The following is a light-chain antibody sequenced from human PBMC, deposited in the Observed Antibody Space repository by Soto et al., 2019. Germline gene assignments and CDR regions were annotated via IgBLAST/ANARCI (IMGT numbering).Light chain of an antibody. V-gene: IGKV1-5*01. J-gene: IGKJ5*01. CDR1: QSINAW. Sequence: DIQMTQAPSTLSASVGDRVTITCRASQSINAWLAWYQQKPGKAPKLLIYDVSTLDSGVPSRFSGSASGTDFTLTISSLQPEDFAIYYCQQTYTTPEITFGQGTRLEIK. CDR2: DVS. CDR3: QQTYTTPEIT.